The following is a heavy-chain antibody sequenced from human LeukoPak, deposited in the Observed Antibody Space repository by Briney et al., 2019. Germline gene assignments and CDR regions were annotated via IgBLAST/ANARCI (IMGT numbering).Heavy chain of an antibody. CDR3: ARDRLYDYVWGSSYWFDP. V-gene: IGHV3-7*01. Sequence: PGGSLRLSCAASGFTFSSYWMSSVRQAPGKGLGWVSHIKQDGREKYYVDSVKGRFTISRDNAKNSLYLQVNSLRAEDTAVYYCARDRLYDYVWGSSYWFDPWGQGTLVTVSS. J-gene: IGHJ5*02. CDR1: GFTFSSYW. D-gene: IGHD3-16*01. CDR2: IKQDGREK.